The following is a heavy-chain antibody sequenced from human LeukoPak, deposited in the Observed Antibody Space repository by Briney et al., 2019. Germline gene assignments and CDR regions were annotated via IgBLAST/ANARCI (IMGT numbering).Heavy chain of an antibody. D-gene: IGHD2-15*01. CDR3: TKGSCSAGTCYSNS. CDR2: IRSKAYGGTT. CDR1: GFTFGDYF. Sequence: GGSLRLSCTTSGFTFGDYFMNWVRQAPGKGLEGVGFIRSKAYGGTTEYAASVKGRFTISRDDSKSIAYLQMNSLKTEDTAVYYCTKGSCSAGTCYSNSWGQGTLVTVSS. J-gene: IGHJ4*02. V-gene: IGHV3-49*04.